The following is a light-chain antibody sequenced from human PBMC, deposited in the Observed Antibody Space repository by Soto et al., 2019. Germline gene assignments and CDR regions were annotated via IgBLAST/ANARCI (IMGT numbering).Light chain of an antibody. CDR3: SSYSSTNTPVL. CDR2: DVT. V-gene: IGLV2-11*01. J-gene: IGLJ3*02. CDR1: SSDVGGYNY. Sequence: QSALTQPRSVSGSPGQSVTISCTGTSSDVGGYNYVSWYQQHPGKVPKLMIYDVTKRPSGVPDRFSGSKSGNTASLTISGLQAEDEADYYCSSYSSTNTPVLFGGGTKLTVL.